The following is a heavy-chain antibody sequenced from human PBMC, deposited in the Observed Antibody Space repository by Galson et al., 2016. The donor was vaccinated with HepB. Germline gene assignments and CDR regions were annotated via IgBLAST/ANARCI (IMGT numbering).Heavy chain of an antibody. CDR2: LFSNGGSA. J-gene: IGHJ4*02. D-gene: IGHD3-3*01. CDR1: GFTFSTYA. CDR3: VKGVKNWNYYDY. V-gene: IGHV3-64D*09. Sequence: SLRLSCAASGFTFSTYAMHWVRQAPGKGLEFVSALFSNGGSAYYGDSVNGRFTVSRDDSRNTLYLQMTSLRAEDSAVYFCVKGVKNWNYYDYWGQGTRVTVSS.